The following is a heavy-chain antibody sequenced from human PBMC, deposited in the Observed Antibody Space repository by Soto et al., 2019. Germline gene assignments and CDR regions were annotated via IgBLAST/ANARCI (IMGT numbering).Heavy chain of an antibody. CDR2: ISWNSANI. Sequence: EVHLVDSGGGLVQPGRSLRLSCEASGFIFDDYAMHWVRQAPGKGPEWVSGISWNSANIGYADSVKGRFTISRDNAKNSLYLQMNSLRPEDTALYYCAKDYYGSGSFLDWGQGTLVTVSS. CDR1: GFIFDDYA. D-gene: IGHD3-10*01. V-gene: IGHV3-9*01. CDR3: AKDYYGSGSFLD. J-gene: IGHJ4*02.